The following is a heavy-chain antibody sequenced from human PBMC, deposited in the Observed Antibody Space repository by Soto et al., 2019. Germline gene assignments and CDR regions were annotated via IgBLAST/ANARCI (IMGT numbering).Heavy chain of an antibody. CDR1: GGSISSGGNY. D-gene: IGHD5-12*01. V-gene: IGHV4-31*03. J-gene: IGHJ5*02. CDR3: AREYSGYDKTRFDP. CDR2: IYYSGTT. Sequence: QVQLQESGPGLVKPSQTLSLTCNVSGGSISSGGNYWSWIRQHPGKGLEWIGYIYYSGTTYYNPSLKSRLTISIDTSRNQFSLKLSSVTAADTAVYYCAREYSGYDKTRFDPWGQGTLVTASS.